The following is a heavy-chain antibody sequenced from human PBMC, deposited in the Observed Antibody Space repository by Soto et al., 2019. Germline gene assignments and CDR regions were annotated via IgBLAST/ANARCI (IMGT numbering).Heavy chain of an antibody. CDR3: ARGGSSYYYYYMDV. CDR1: GGSFSGYY. CDR2: INHSGST. J-gene: IGHJ6*03. Sequence: SETLSLTCAVYGGSFSGYYWSWIRQPPGKGLEWIGEINHSGSTNYNPSLKSRVTISVDTSKDQFSLKLSSVTAADTAVYYCARGGSSYYYYYMDVWGKGTTVTVSS. V-gene: IGHV4-34*01.